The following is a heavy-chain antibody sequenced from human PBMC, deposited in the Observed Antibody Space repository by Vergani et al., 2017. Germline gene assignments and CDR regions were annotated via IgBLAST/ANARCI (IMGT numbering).Heavy chain of an antibody. J-gene: IGHJ6*03. CDR3: ARASHCINCYSEGPNGPGYYYMDV. D-gene: IGHD2-21*01. CDR2: MYTSGHT. CDR1: GASVSRGTYY. V-gene: IGHV4-61*02. Sequence: QVQLQESGPGLLKPSQTLSLTCTVSGASVSRGTYYWTWIRQPAGKKLEWIVRMYTSGHTIYNPSLESRVTMSVDTFKNQFSLQLSSVTAADTAVYYCARASHCINCYSEGPNGPGYYYMDVWGKGTTVTVSS.